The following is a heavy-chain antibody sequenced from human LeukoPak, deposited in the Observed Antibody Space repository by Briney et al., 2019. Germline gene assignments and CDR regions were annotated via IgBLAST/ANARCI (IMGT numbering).Heavy chain of an antibody. Sequence: TGGSLRLSCAASGFTFSSYGMHWVRQAPGKGLEWVAFIRYDGSNKYCADSVKGRFTISRDNSKNTLYLQMNSLRAEDTAVYYCAKDVNGDPYYFDYWGQGTLVTVSS. CDR2: IRYDGSNK. J-gene: IGHJ4*02. CDR1: GFTFSSYG. CDR3: AKDVNGDPYYFDY. V-gene: IGHV3-30*02. D-gene: IGHD4-17*01.